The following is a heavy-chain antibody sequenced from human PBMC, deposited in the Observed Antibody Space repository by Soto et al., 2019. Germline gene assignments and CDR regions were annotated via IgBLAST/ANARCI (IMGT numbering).Heavy chain of an antibody. D-gene: IGHD3-10*01. Sequence: QVQLQESGPGLVKPSQTLSLTCTVSGGSISSGGYYWSGIRQHPGKGLEGIGDIYYSGSTYYNPSLKSRVTISVDTSKNQFSLKLSSVTAADTAVYYCVRVTAMVRGVIPTNYCYDYWCQGSLVTV. CDR2: IYYSGST. J-gene: IGHJ4*02. V-gene: IGHV4-31*03. CDR3: VRVTAMVRGVIPTNYCYDY. CDR1: GGSISSGGYY.